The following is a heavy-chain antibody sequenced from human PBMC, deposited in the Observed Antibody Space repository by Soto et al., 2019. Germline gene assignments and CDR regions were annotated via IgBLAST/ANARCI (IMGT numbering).Heavy chain of an antibody. CDR3: AAGGTRWLHSPFDY. CDR1: GHTLTELS. V-gene: IGHV1-24*01. D-gene: IGHD1-1*01. J-gene: IGHJ4*02. CDR2: FDPEDGET. Sequence: QVQLVQSGAEVRKPGASVKVSCKVSGHTLTELSMHWVRQAPGKGLEWMGGFDPEDGETISAQKFQGRVTXTEDTSTDSTYLELSSLRSEDTAVYYCAAGGTRWLHSPFDYWGQGTLVTISS.